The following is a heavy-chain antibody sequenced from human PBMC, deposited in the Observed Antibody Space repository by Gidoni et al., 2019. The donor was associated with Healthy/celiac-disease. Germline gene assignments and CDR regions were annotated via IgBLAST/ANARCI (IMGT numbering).Heavy chain of an antibody. D-gene: IGHD3-3*01. CDR1: GGSFSGYY. J-gene: IGHJ4*02. V-gene: IGHV4-34*01. CDR3: ARAMGTIFGVVIKS. Sequence: QVQLQQWGAGLLKPSETLSLTCAVYGGSFSGYYWSWIRQPPGKGLEWIGEINHSGSTNYNPSRKSRVTISVDTSKNQFSLKLSSVTAADTAVYYCARAMGTIFGVVIKSWGQGTLVTVSS. CDR2: INHSGST.